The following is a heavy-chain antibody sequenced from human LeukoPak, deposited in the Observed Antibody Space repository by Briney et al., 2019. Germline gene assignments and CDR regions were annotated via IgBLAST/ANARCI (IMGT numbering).Heavy chain of an antibody. Sequence: GGSLRLSCAASGFTFSSYAMSWVRQAPGKGLEWVSAISGSGGSTYYADSVKGRFTISRDNSKNTPYLQMNSLRAEDTAVYYCAKDWSRLLLNEYFQHWGQGTLVTVSS. J-gene: IGHJ1*01. CDR3: AKDWSRLLLNEYFQH. CDR1: GFTFSSYA. D-gene: IGHD2-21*02. CDR2: ISGSGGST. V-gene: IGHV3-23*01.